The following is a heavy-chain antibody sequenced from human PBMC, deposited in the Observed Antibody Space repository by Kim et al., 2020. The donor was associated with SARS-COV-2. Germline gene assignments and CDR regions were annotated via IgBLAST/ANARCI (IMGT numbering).Heavy chain of an antibody. CDR2: ISVSNSYI. CDR1: GFSFSTFS. D-gene: IGHD5-12*01. CDR3: ARADPTEAMIGSIDY. Sequence: GGSLRLSCVASGFSFSTFSMNWVRQAPGKGLEWVSSISVSNSYIYYADSLKGRFTISRDNAKNSLYLQLNSLTVEDTAVYYCARADPTEAMIGSIDYWGQGTVVTVSS. J-gene: IGHJ4*02. V-gene: IGHV3-21*01.